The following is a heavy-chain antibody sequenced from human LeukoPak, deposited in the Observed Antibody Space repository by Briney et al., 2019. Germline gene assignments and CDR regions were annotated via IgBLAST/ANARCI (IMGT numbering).Heavy chain of an antibody. J-gene: IGHJ4*02. CDR3: ANSPRGYSYGTRQFDY. Sequence: GSLRLSCAASGFTFSSYAMSWVRQAPGKGLEWVSAISGSGGSTYYADSVKGRFTISRDNSKNTLYLQMNSLRAEDTAVYYCANSPRGYSYGTRQFDYWGQGTLVTVSS. D-gene: IGHD5-18*01. V-gene: IGHV3-23*01. CDR2: ISGSGGST. CDR1: GFTFSSYA.